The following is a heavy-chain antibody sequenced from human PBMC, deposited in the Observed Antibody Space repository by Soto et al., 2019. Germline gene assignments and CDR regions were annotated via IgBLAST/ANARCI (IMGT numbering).Heavy chain of an antibody. CDR1: GFTFSSYG. CDR2: ISYDGSNK. Sequence: QPGGSLRLSCAASGFTFSSYGMHWVRQAPGKGLEWVAVISYDGSNKYYADSVKGRFTISRDNSKNTLYLQMNSLRAEDTAVYYCAKDEGIQLWFRYYYYGMDVWGQGATVTVSS. D-gene: IGHD5-18*01. J-gene: IGHJ6*02. CDR3: AKDEGIQLWFRYYYYGMDV. V-gene: IGHV3-30*18.